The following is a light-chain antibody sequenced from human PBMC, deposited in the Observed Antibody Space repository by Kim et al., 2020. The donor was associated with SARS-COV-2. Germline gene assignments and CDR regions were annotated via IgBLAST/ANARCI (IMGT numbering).Light chain of an antibody. CDR1: QSVSNI. CDR2: GAS. Sequence: SPGERATLSCRASQSVSNIVALYQQKPGQAPRLIMYGASTRATGIPARFSGSGSGTEFTLTITSLQSDDFAVYFCQQYNNWPPITFGQGTRLEIK. CDR3: QQYNNWPPIT. J-gene: IGKJ5*01. V-gene: IGKV3-15*01.